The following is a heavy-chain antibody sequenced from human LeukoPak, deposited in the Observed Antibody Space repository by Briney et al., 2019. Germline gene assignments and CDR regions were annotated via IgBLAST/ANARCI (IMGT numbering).Heavy chain of an antibody. V-gene: IGHV1-2*02. CDR3: ARDSAAAIYYFDY. D-gene: IGHD6-13*01. J-gene: IGHJ4*02. CDR2: INPNSGGT. Sequence: ASVKVSCKASGYTFTGYYMHWVRQVPGQGLEWMGWINPNSGGTNYAQKFQGRVTMTRDTSISTAYMELSRLRSDDTAVYYCARDSAAAIYYFDYWGQGTLVTVSS. CDR1: GYTFTGYY.